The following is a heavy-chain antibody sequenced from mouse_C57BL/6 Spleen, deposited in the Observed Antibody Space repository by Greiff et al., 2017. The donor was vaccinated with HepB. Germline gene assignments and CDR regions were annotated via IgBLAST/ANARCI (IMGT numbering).Heavy chain of an antibody. CDR1: GYTFTSYW. CDR3: ARYITTVVVSYYFDY. Sequence: QVQLQQPGAELVKPGASVKLSCKASGYTFTSYWMHWVKQRPGQGLEWIGMIHPNSGSTNYNEKFKSKATLTVDKSSSTAYMQLSSLTSEDSAVYYCARYITTVVVSYYFDYWGQGTTLTVSS. J-gene: IGHJ2*01. CDR2: IHPNSGST. V-gene: IGHV1-64*01. D-gene: IGHD1-1*01.